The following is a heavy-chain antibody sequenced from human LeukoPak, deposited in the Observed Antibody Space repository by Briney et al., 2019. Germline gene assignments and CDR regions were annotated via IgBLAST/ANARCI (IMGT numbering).Heavy chain of an antibody. D-gene: IGHD1-26*01. Sequence: GASVKVSCKASGYTFTSYAMHWVRQAPGQRLEWMGWINAGNGNTKYSQKFQGRVTITRDTSASTAYMELSSLRSEDTAVYYCARDLAWELPPALAPWFDPWGQGTLVTVSS. CDR1: GYTFTSYA. CDR3: ARDLAWELPPALAPWFDP. CDR2: INAGNGNT. V-gene: IGHV1-3*01. J-gene: IGHJ5*02.